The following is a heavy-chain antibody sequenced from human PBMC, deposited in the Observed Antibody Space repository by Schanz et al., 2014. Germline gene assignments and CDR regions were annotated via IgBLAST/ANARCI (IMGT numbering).Heavy chain of an antibody. V-gene: IGHV3-23*01. Sequence: EVQLLESGGGLVQPGGSLRLSCAASGFSFSSYAMGWVRQARGKGLEWVSAMNESHSTIYYADSVRGRFTISRDNAENTLFLQMNSLRAEDTAVYYCARKVVATIGDYDNWGQGTLVIVSS. CDR3: ARKVVATIGDYDN. D-gene: IGHD5-12*01. CDR1: GFSFSSYA. J-gene: IGHJ4*02. CDR2: MNESHSTI.